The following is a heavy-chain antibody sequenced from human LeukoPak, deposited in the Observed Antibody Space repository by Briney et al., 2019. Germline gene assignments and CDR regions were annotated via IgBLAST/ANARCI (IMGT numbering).Heavy chain of an antibody. Sequence: ASVKVSCKASGYTFTSYAMHWVRQAPGQRLEWMGWINAGNGNTKYSQKFQGRVTITRDTSASTAYMELSSLRSEDTAVYNCARDHTLVVPAAIGNPYDYWGQGTLVTVSS. CDR1: GYTFTSYA. CDR2: INAGNGNT. V-gene: IGHV1-3*01. D-gene: IGHD2-2*01. J-gene: IGHJ4*02. CDR3: ARDHTLVVPAAIGNPYDY.